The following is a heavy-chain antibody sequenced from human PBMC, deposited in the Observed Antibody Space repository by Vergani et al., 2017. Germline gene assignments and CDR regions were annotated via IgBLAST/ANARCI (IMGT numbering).Heavy chain of an antibody. CDR1: GYSFTSYW. CDR3: ARHGEDKNCGGDCYSGYYYGMDV. D-gene: IGHD2-21*02. V-gene: IGHV5-51*01. Sequence: EVQLVQSGAEVKKPGESLKISCKGSGYSFTSYWIGWVRQMPGKGLEWMGIIYPGDSDTRYSPSFQGQVTISADKSISIAYLQWSSLKASDTAMYYCARHGEDKNCGGDCYSGYYYGMDVWGQGTTVTVSS. J-gene: IGHJ6*02. CDR2: IYPGDSDT.